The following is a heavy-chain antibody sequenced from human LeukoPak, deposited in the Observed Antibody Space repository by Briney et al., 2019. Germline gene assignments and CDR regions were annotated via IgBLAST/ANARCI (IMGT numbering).Heavy chain of an antibody. J-gene: IGHJ4*02. CDR3: AKSSFYGSGSYSENFDY. CDR1: GFTFNSYA. V-gene: IGHV3-23*01. CDR2: ISGSGGVT. D-gene: IGHD3-10*01. Sequence: GGSLRLSWVASGFTFNSYAMSWVRQAAGNGLEWVSTISGSGGVTYYADSVKGRFTISRENSKNTLYLQMNSLRAEDTAVYYCAKSSFYGSGSYSENFDYWGQGTLVTVSS.